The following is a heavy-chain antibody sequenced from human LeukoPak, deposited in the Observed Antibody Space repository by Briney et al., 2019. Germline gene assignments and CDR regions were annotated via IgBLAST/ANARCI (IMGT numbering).Heavy chain of an antibody. V-gene: IGHV4-61*02. CDR1: GGSISSGSYY. D-gene: IGHD3-22*01. J-gene: IGHJ4*02. CDR3: ASRGTGPDTMIVAI. Sequence: PSQTLSLTCTVSGGSISSGSYYWSLIRQPAGKGLEWIGRIYTSGSTNYNPSLKSRVTISVDTSKNQFSLKLSSVTAADTAVYYCASRGTGPDTMIVAIWGQGTPVTVSS. CDR2: IYTSGST.